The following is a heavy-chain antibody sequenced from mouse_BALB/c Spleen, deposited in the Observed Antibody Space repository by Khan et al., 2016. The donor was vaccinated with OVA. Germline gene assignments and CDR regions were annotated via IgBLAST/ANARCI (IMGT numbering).Heavy chain of an antibody. V-gene: IGHV5-17*02. Sequence: EVQVVESGGGLVQPGGSRKLSCAASGFTFSNYGMHWVRQAPEKGLEWVAFISGDTSTIYYADTVKGRFTISRDNPKNTLFLQMTSLMSEDTAGYYCATSYFYGYYFDYWGPGTTLTVSS. D-gene: IGHD1-1*01. CDR3: ATSYFYGYYFDY. CDR1: GFTFSNYG. CDR2: ISGDTSTI. J-gene: IGHJ2*01.